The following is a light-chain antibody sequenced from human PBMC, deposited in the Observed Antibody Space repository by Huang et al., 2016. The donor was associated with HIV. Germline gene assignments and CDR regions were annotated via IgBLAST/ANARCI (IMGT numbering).Light chain of an antibody. J-gene: IGKJ5*01. CDR1: QSVSSY. CDR2: DAS. CDR3: QQHRNWPIT. V-gene: IGKV3-11*01. Sequence: EIVLTQSPATLSLSPGARATLSCRASQSVSSYLAWFQQKPGQAPRLLSYDASNRATGTPASFSGSGSGTDFTLTISSLEAEDFAVYYCQQHRNWPITFGQGTRLEIK.